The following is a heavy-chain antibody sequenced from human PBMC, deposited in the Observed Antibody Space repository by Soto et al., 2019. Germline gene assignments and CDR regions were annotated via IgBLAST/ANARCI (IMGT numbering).Heavy chain of an antibody. V-gene: IGHV1-2*04. CDR3: ARGSTMIVVVIHAGDLDDFDI. D-gene: IGHD3-22*01. CDR2: INPNSGGT. CDR1: GGTFSSYA. Sequence: GASVKVSCKASGGTFSSYAISWVRQAPGQGLEWMGWINPNSGGTNYAQKFQGWVTMTRDTSISTAYMELSRLRSDDTAVYYCARGSTMIVVVIHAGDLDDFDIWGQGTMVTVSS. J-gene: IGHJ3*02.